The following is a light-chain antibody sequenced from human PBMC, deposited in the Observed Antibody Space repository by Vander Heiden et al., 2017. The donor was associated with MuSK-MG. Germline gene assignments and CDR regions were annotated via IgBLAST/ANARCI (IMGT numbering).Light chain of an antibody. CDR2: SNK. V-gene: IGLV1-47*02. CDR1: SSNIGSNY. Sequence: SVLPHPPSASGPPGQGGTSPCSGSSSNIGSNYVYWYQQLPGTAPKLLSYSNKQRPSGVPDRFSGSKSGTSASLVIRGLRSEDEADDYCAAWDDSLSGGVFGGGTKLTVL. CDR3: AAWDDSLSGGV. J-gene: IGLJ3*02.